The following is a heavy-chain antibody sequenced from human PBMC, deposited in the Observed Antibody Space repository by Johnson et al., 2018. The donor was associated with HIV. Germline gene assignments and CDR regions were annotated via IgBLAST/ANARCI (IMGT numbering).Heavy chain of an antibody. CDR3: AREQATLWFRASGAPFNI. Sequence: VQLVESGGGLVKPGGSLRLSCAASGFTFDDYAMHWVRQAPGKGLEWVSGISWNRGDFAYADSVKGRFTISRDIAKNSLYLQMNSLTAEDTAVYYCAREQATLWFRASGAPFNIWGQGTMVTVSS. V-gene: IGHV3-9*01. D-gene: IGHD3-10*01. J-gene: IGHJ3*02. CDR2: ISWNRGDF. CDR1: GFTFDDYA.